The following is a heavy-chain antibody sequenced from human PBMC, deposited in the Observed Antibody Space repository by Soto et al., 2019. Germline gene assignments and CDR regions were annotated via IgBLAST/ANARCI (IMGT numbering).Heavy chain of an antibody. CDR2: IWNDGSNK. V-gene: IGHV3-33*01. CDR3: ARVFHLSSSWYVTTFDI. D-gene: IGHD6-13*01. CDR1: GFTFSSYG. J-gene: IGHJ3*02. Sequence: QVQLVESGGGVVQPGRSLRLSCAASGFTFSSYGLHWVRQAPGKGLEWVAVIWNDGSNKYYADSVKGRFTISRDNSKNTLYLQMNSLRAEDTALYYCARVFHLSSSWYVTTFDIWGQGTMVTVSS.